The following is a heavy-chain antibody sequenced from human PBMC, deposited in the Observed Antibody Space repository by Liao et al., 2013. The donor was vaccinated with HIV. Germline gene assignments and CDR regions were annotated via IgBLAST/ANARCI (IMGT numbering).Heavy chain of an antibody. V-gene: IGHV4-39*07. CDR3: ARLGGYNYYYFDY. J-gene: IGHJ4*02. D-gene: IGHD5-24*01. CDR2: IYYSGST. Sequence: QLLLQESGPGLVKPSETLSLTCTVSGASISSSHYYWGWIRQPPGKGLEWIGSIYYSGSTYYNPSLKSRVTISVDTSKNQFSLKLSSVTAADTAVYYCARLGGYNYYYFDYWGQGTLVTVSS. CDR1: GASISSSHYY.